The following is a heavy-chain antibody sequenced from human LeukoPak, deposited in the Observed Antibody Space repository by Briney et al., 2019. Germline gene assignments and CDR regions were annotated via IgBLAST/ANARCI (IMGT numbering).Heavy chain of an antibody. Sequence: SETLSLTXTVSGVSISSGNYYWTWIRQPAGKGLEWIGRIYTSGNTNYNPSLKSQVTISMDTSKNQFSLNLNSVTAADTAVYYCARDRAGDSFDIWGQGTMVTVSS. CDR2: IYTSGNT. CDR3: ARDRAGDSFDI. V-gene: IGHV4-61*02. CDR1: GVSISSGNYY. J-gene: IGHJ3*02. D-gene: IGHD7-27*01.